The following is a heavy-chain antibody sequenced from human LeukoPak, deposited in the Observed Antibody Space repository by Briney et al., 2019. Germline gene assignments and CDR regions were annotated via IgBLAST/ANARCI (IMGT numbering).Heavy chain of an antibody. CDR2: IYPGDSDT. Sequence: GESLKISCKGSGYSFTSYWIGWVRQMPGKGLEWMGIIYPGDSDTRYSPSFQGQVTISADKSISTAYLQWSSLKASDTAMYYCARPGQLGEYTPYHFDYWGQGILVTVSS. J-gene: IGHJ4*02. V-gene: IGHV5-51*01. D-gene: IGHD3-16*01. CDR3: ARPGQLGEYTPYHFDY. CDR1: GYSFTSYW.